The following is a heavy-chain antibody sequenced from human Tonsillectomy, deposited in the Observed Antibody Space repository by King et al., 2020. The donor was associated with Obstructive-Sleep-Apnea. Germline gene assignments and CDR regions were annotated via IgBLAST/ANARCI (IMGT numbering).Heavy chain of an antibody. CDR2: IKQDGSEK. CDR3: ARDGRYYYDSSGYYSPSDY. J-gene: IGHJ4*02. Sequence: VQLVESGGGLVQPGGSLRLSCAASGFTFSSYWMSWVRQAPGKGLEWVANIKQDGSEKYYVDSVKGRFPISRDNAKNSLYLQINSLRAEETAVYYCARDGRYYYDSSGYYSPSDYWGQGTLVTVSS. CDR1: GFTFSSYW. V-gene: IGHV3-7*01. D-gene: IGHD3-22*01.